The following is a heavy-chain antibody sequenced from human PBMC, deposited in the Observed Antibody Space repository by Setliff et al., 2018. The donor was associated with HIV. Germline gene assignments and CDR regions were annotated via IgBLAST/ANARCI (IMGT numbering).Heavy chain of an antibody. J-gene: IGHJ3*02. D-gene: IGHD2-8*01. V-gene: IGHV4-39*01. CDR3: ARPTTGLGGGAAFDI. CDR2: ILYGGTT. CDR1: GGSVDSRDYY. Sequence: SETLSLTCAVSGGSVDSRDYYWGWVRQPPGKGLEWIGNILYGGTTYYTPSLKSRVSISVDTSRNQFSLRLNSVTAADTAVYYCARPTTGLGGGAAFDIWGQGTMVT.